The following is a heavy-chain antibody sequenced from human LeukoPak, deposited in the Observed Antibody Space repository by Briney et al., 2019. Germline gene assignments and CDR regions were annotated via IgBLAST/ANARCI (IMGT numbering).Heavy chain of an antibody. CDR2: IKKDGSQR. D-gene: IGHD1-14*01. Sequence: GGSLRLSCVGSRFTFSNKWRSWVRQAPGAGPEGVATIKKDGSQRYYVDSVKGRFTISRDNAQNSLYLQMSSLRVEDTAIYSCARVGWEILNLHFDPWGQGTLVIVSS. J-gene: IGHJ5*02. CDR1: RFTFSNKW. CDR3: ARVGWEILNLHFDP. V-gene: IGHV3-7*03.